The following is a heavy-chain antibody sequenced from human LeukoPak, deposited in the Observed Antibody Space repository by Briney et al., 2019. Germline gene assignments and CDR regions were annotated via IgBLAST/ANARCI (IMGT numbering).Heavy chain of an antibody. CDR1: GGSISSGSYY. J-gene: IGHJ5*02. CDR2: IYYSGST. CDR3: TRDAEISGYTWYNWFDL. Sequence: SQTLSLTCTVSGGSISSGSYYWTWIRQPAGKGLEWIGRIYYSGSTKYNPSLESRVTISVDTSKSQFSLQLSSVTAADTAVYYCTRDAEISGYTWYNWFDLWGQGILVTVSS. V-gene: IGHV4-61*02. D-gene: IGHD3-22*01.